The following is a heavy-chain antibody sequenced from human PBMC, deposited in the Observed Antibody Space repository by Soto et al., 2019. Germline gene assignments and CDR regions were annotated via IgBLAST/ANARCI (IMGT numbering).Heavy chain of an antibody. D-gene: IGHD5-12*01. CDR3: AHSGYDYYYYGMDV. V-gene: IGHV1-46*01. Sequence: ASVKVSCKTSGYTFASYYMHWVRQAPGQGLEWMGIINPSGGSTSYAQKFQGRVTMTRDTSTSTVYMELSSMRSEDTAVYYCAHSGYDYYYYGMDVWGQGTTVTVSS. CDR2: INPSGGST. CDR1: GYTFASYY. J-gene: IGHJ6*02.